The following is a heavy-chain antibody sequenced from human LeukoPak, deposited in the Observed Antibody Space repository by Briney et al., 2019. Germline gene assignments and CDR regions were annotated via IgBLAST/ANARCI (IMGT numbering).Heavy chain of an antibody. J-gene: IGHJ4*02. CDR1: GFTFSSYG. CDR3: AKESGKFDY. CDR2: ISYDGSNK. V-gene: IGHV3-30-3*02. Sequence: GGSLRLSCAASGFTFSSYGMHWVRQAPGKGLEWVAVISYDGSNKYYAGSVKGRFTISRDNSKNTLYLQMNSLRSEDTAMYYCAKESGKFDYWGQGTLVAVSS.